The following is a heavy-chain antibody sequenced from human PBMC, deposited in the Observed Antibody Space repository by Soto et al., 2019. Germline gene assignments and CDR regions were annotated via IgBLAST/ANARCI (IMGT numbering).Heavy chain of an antibody. CDR2: MYYSGST. Sequence: PSETLSLTCTVSGASISTHYWSWIRQPPGKVLEWIGYMYYSGSTIYNPSLKSRATISVDMSKNQFSLRLSSVTAADTAVYFCAKHQDGYNSFDYWGQGTLVTVSS. CDR3: AKHQDGYNSFDY. CDR1: GASISTHY. D-gene: IGHD5-12*01. V-gene: IGHV4-59*08. J-gene: IGHJ4*02.